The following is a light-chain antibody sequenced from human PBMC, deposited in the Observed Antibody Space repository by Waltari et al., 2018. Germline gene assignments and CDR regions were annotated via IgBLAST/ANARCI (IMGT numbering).Light chain of an antibody. Sequence: QSVLTQPPSASGTPGQRVTISCSGSRSNIGSNYVYWYQQVPGPAPKLLIYRNNQRPSGVPDRFSGSKSGTSASLAISGLRSEDEVDYYCAAWDDSLSGRVFGGGTKVTVL. CDR1: RSNIGSNY. CDR2: RNN. V-gene: IGLV1-47*01. CDR3: AAWDDSLSGRV. J-gene: IGLJ3*02.